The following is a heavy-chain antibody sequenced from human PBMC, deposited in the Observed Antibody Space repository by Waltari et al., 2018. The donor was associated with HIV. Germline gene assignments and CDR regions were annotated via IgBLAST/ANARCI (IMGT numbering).Heavy chain of an antibody. J-gene: IGHJ4*02. CDR2: ISGSGGST. V-gene: IGHV3-23*04. Sequence: EVQLVESGGGLVQPGGSLRLSCAASGFTFSSYALSWVRQAAGKGLEWVSAISGSGGSTYYADSVKGRFTISRDNSKNTLYLQMNSLRAEDTAVYYCAKAKGYITMIVVVTPFDYWGQGTLVTVSS. CDR3: AKAKGYITMIVVVTPFDY. CDR1: GFTFSSYA. D-gene: IGHD3-22*01.